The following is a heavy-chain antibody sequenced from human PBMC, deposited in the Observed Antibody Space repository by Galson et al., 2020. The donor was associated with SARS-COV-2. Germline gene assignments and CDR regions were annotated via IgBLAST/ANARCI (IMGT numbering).Heavy chain of an antibody. Sequence: ETSETLSLTCTVSGDSISSSSYYWGWIRQPPGKGLEWIGSIYYSGSTYYNPSLKSRVTISVDTSKNQFSLKLSSVTAADTAVYYCASGGSQQLVAYGMDVWGQGTTVTVSS. V-gene: IGHV4-39*01. D-gene: IGHD6-13*01. CDR2: IYYSGST. J-gene: IGHJ6*02. CDR1: GDSISSSSYY. CDR3: ASGGSQQLVAYGMDV.